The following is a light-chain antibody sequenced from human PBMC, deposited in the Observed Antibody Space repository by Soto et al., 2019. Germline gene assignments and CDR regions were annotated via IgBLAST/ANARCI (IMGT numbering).Light chain of an antibody. Sequence: EIVLTQSPGTLSLSPGERATLSCRASQSVSSSSLACYQQKPGQAPRLLIYGASSRATGIPARFSGSGSGTDFTLTISRLEPEDFAVYYGQQYGSSPPMYTFGQGTKLEIK. J-gene: IGKJ2*01. CDR2: GAS. CDR3: QQYGSSPPMYT. V-gene: IGKV3-20*01. CDR1: QSVSSSS.